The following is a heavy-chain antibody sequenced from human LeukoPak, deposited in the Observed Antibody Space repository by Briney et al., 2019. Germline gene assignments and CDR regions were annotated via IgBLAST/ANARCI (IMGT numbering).Heavy chain of an antibody. CDR3: ARGVAVAGKEDY. Sequence: GGSLRLSCAASGFTFSSYGMHWVRQAPGKGLEWVSSISSSSSYIYYADSVMGRFTISRDNAKNSLYLQMNSLRAEDTAVYYCARGVAVAGKEDYWGQGTLVTVSS. CDR2: ISSSSSYI. D-gene: IGHD6-19*01. V-gene: IGHV3-21*01. J-gene: IGHJ4*02. CDR1: GFTFSSYG.